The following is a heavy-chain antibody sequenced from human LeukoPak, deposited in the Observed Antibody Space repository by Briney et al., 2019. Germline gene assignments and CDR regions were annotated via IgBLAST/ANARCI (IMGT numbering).Heavy chain of an antibody. J-gene: IGHJ4*02. CDR3: ARRFGSVTSMHGIDY. V-gene: IGHV3-21*01. Sequence: GGSLRLSCAASGFTFSSYSMNWVRQAPGRGLEWVSPISTSSSYIYYADSVKGRFTISRDNAKNSLYLQMNSLRAEDTAVYYCARRFGSVTSMHGIDYWGQGTLVTVSS. D-gene: IGHD3-10*01. CDR2: ISTSSSYI. CDR1: GFTFSSYS.